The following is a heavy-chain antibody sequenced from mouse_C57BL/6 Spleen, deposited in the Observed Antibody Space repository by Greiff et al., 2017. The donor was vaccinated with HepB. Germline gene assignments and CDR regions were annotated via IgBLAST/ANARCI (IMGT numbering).Heavy chain of an antibody. V-gene: IGHV1-64*01. CDR2: IHPNSGST. CDR1: GYTFTSYW. J-gene: IGHJ1*03. D-gene: IGHD1-1*01. Sequence: VQLQQPGAELVKPGASVKLSCKASGYTFTSYWMHWVKQRPGQGLEWIGMIHPNSGSTNYNEKFKSKATLTVDKSSSTAYMQLSSLTSEDSAVYYCARDYYYGSSLHWYFDVWGTGTTVTVSS. CDR3: ARDYYYGSSLHWYFDV.